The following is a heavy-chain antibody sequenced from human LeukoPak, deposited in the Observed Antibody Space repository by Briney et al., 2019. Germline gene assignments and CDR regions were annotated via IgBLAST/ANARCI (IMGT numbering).Heavy chain of an antibody. D-gene: IGHD6-19*01. CDR3: ARDAREIRRFWAVADY. J-gene: IGHJ4*02. V-gene: IGHV3-30-3*01. CDR1: GFTFSSYA. CDR2: ISYDGSNK. Sequence: GGSLRLSCAASGFTFSSYAMHWVRQAPGKGLEWVAVISYDGSNKYYADSVKGRFTISRDNSKNTLYLQMNSLRAEDTAVYYCARDAREIRRFWAVADYWGQGTLVTVSS.